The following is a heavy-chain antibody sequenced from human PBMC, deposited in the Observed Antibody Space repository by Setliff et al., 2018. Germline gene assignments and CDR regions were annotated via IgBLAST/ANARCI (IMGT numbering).Heavy chain of an antibody. J-gene: IGHJ4*02. D-gene: IGHD4-17*01. CDR3: AITMTTWVDFFDY. Sequence: PGGSLRLSCAASGFTFSGSAVHWVRQASGKGLEWVGRLRRNADNYATAYAASVKARFTISRDDSKNTAYLQVNSLKTEDTAVYYCAITMTTWVDFFDYWGQGTLVTVSS. V-gene: IGHV3-73*01. CDR1: GFTFSGSA. CDR2: LRRNADNYAT.